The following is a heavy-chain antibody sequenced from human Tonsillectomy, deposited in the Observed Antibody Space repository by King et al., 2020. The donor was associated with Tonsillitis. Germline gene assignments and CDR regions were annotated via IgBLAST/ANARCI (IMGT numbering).Heavy chain of an antibody. Sequence: VQLVESGGGLVKPGGSLRLSCEASGFTFTNAWMSWVRQAPGKGLEWVGRIKSKTDGGTTNYAAPVKGRFTISRDDSKNTLYLQMNSLKTEDTAVYYCTHSGITGTGFDSWGQGTLVTVSS. J-gene: IGHJ4*02. CDR1: GFTFTNAW. V-gene: IGHV3-15*01. D-gene: IGHD1-7*01. CDR2: IKSKTDGGTT. CDR3: THSGITGTGFDS.